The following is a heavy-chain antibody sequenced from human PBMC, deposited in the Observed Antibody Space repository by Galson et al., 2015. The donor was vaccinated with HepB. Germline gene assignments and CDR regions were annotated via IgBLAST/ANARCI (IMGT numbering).Heavy chain of an antibody. D-gene: IGHD2-15*01. V-gene: IGHV1-18*01. CDR1: GYTFSSYS. Sequence: QSGAEVKKPGTSVKVSCTASGYTFSSYSITWVRQAPGQGLEWMGWISAYNRYTNYTQKLQGRVTMTTDTSTSTAYMELRSLRSDDTAVYFCARGALVVVVGATQNNWFDPWGQGTLVTVSS. J-gene: IGHJ5*02. CDR2: ISAYNRYT. CDR3: ARGALVVVVGATQNNWFDP.